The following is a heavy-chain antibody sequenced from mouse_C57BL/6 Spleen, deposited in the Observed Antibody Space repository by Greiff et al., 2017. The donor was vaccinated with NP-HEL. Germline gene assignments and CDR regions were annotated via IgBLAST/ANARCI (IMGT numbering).Heavy chain of an antibody. CDR1: GYTFTRYT. V-gene: IGHV1-4*01. J-gene: IGHJ4*01. CDR2: INPSSGYT. Sequence: VQLQQSGAELARPGASVKMSCKAYGYTFTRYTMHWVKQRPGQGLAWIGYINPSSGYTKYNQKFKDKATLTADKSSSKAYMQLSSLTSEDSAVYYCARGDSVDYWGQGTSVTVSS. CDR3: ARGDSVDY.